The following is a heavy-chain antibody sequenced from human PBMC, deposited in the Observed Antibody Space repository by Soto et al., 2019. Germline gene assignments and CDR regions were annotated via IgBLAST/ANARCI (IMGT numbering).Heavy chain of an antibody. CDR2: FDPEDGET. J-gene: IGHJ5*02. D-gene: IGHD6-13*01. V-gene: IGHV1-24*01. Sequence: ASVKVSCKVSGYTLTELSMHWVRQAPGKGLEWMGGFDPEDGETIYAQKFQGRVTMTEDTSTDTAYMELSSLRSEDTAVYYCATFMAASSWFDPWGQGTLVTVSS. CDR1: GYTLTELS. CDR3: ATFMAASSWFDP.